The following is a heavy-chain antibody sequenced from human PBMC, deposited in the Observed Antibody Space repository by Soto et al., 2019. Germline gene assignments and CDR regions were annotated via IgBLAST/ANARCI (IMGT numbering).Heavy chain of an antibody. Sequence: GGSLRLSCAASGFTFSSYSMKWVRQAQGKGLAWVSYISSSSSIISYADSVRCRFTISRDNAKNSLYLQMNILRDEHTAVYYCARVYRYCSGTSLCGGLDVWGQGTTVTVSS. CDR1: GFTFSSYS. J-gene: IGHJ6*02. CDR2: ISSSSSII. V-gene: IGHV3-48*02. D-gene: IGHD2-2*01. CDR3: ARVYRYCSGTSLCGGLDV.